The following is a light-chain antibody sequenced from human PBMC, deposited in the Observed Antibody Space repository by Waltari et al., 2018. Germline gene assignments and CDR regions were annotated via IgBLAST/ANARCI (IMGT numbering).Light chain of an antibody. Sequence: DVVMTQSPLSLPVTLGQPASISCTSSQSLVHSDGNTYWIWFQQRPGQSPRRLIYKVSNRDSGVPDRFSGSGSGTDFTLKISWVEAEDVGVYYCMQGTHWPYTFGQGTKLDIK. CDR2: KVS. CDR3: MQGTHWPYT. J-gene: IGKJ2*01. V-gene: IGKV2-30*02. CDR1: QSLVHSDGNTY.